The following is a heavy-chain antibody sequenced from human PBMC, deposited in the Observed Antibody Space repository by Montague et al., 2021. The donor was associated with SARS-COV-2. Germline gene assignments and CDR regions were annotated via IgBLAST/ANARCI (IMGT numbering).Heavy chain of an antibody. CDR3: ARHSRRISSSWSEGYFDY. Sequence: SETLSLTCTVSGGSISSYYWSWIRQPPGKGLEWIGYIYYSGSTNXNPSLKSRVTISVDTSKNQLSLKLSSVTAADTAVYYCARHSRRISSSWSEGYFDYWGQGTRVTVP. CDR1: GGSISSYY. D-gene: IGHD6-13*01. J-gene: IGHJ4*02. V-gene: IGHV4-59*08. CDR2: IYYSGST.